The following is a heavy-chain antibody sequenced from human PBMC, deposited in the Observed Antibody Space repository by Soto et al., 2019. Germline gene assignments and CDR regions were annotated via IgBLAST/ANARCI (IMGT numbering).Heavy chain of an antibody. V-gene: IGHV3-23*01. D-gene: IGHD3-10*01. Sequence: EVQLLESGGGLVEPGGSLRLSCAASGFIFSNYGMSWVRQAPGKGLEWVSGLSGTGGATHPSDSVRGRFTISRDNSKNSLYLQMNSLRAEDTAVYYCAKWDDCGSGSALDFWGQGTLVTVSS. CDR2: LSGTGGAT. CDR1: GFIFSNYG. CDR3: AKWDDCGSGSALDF. J-gene: IGHJ4*02.